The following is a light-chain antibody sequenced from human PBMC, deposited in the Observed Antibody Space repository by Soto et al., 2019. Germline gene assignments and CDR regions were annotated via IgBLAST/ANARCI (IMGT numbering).Light chain of an antibody. V-gene: IGLV2-14*01. J-gene: IGLJ1*01. CDR2: EVS. CDR1: SSDVGGYNY. Sequence: QSVPTQPASVSGSPGQSITISCTGTSSDVGGYNYVSWYQQHPGKAPKLMIYEVSNRPSGVSNRFSGSKSGNTASLTISGLQAEDEADYYCSSYTTTNTYVFGSGTKVTVL. CDR3: SSYTTTNTYV.